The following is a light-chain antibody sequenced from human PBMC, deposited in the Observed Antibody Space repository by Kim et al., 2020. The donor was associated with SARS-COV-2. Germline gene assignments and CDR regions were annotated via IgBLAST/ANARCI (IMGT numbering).Light chain of an antibody. J-gene: IGLJ2*01. CDR2: KET. CDR1: AVARQY. CDR3: QSADSSATY. V-gene: IGLV3-25*03. Sequence: SVFPGQTARITCSGDAVARQYVFWYQQKPGQAPVVVMFKETDRPSGIPERFSGSSSGTTVTLTISGVQAEDEADYYCQSADSSATYFGGGTQLTVL.